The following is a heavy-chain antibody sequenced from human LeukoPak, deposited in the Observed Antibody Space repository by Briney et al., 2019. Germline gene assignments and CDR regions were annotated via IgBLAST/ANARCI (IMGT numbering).Heavy chain of an antibody. CDR2: IKQDGGQK. D-gene: IGHD5-12*01. Sequence: GGSLRLSCEGSGFTFSNYWMSWVRQAPGKGLEWVANIKQDGGQKNYVDSVKGRFTISRDNSQNSLYLQMNSLRAEDTATYYCARYNGYDLNYWGQGTLVIVSS. J-gene: IGHJ4*02. CDR1: GFTFSNYW. V-gene: IGHV3-7*01. CDR3: ARYNGYDLNY.